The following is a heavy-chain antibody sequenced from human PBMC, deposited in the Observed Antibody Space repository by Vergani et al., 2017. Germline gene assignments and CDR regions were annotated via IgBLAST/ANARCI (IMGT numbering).Heavy chain of an antibody. V-gene: IGHV2-70*15. CDR1: WFPFTTRGMC. J-gene: IGHJ4*02. CDR2: IDWDDDK. D-gene: IGHD3-9*01. Sequence: QVTLRESGPALVKPTQTPTLTCTFSWFPFTTRGMCVSWIRQPPGKALEWLARIDWDDDKHYSTSLKTRLTISKDTSKNQVVLTMTNMDPVDTATYYCARSVYDILTGYRAGLDYWGQGTLVTVSS. CDR3: ARSVYDILTGYRAGLDY.